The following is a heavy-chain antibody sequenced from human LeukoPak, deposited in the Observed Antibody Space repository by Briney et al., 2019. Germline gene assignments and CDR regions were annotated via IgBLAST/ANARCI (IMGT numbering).Heavy chain of an antibody. D-gene: IGHD2-2*01. CDR3: ARDHGLGVGNDAFDI. Sequence: PSETLSLTCTVSGGSISSYYWSWIRQPAGKGLEWIGRIYTSGSTNYNPSLKSRVTMSVDTSKNQFPLKLSSVTAADTAVYYCARDHGLGVGNDAFDIWGQGTMVTVSS. J-gene: IGHJ3*02. V-gene: IGHV4-4*07. CDR1: GGSISSYY. CDR2: IYTSGST.